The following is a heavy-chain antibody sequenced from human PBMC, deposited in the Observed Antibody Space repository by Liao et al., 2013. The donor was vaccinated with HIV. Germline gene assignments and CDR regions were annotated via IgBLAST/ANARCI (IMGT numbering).Heavy chain of an antibody. V-gene: IGHV4-61*02. Sequence: QVQLQESGPGLVKPSQTLSLTCTVSGGSISSGSYYWSWIRQPAGKGLEWIGRIYTSGSTNYNPSLKSRVTISVDTSKNQFSLKLSSVTAADTAVYYCARDYDSSGYYYSFDYWGQGTLVTVSS. CDR2: IYTSGST. CDR3: ARDYDSSGYYYSFDY. J-gene: IGHJ4*02. CDR1: GGSISSGSYY. D-gene: IGHD3-22*01.